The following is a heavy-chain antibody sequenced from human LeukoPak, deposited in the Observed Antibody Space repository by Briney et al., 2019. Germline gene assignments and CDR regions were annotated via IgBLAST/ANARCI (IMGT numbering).Heavy chain of an antibody. J-gene: IGHJ4*02. CDR3: ARSVGATPLDY. D-gene: IGHD1-26*01. Sequence: GESLKISCQGSGYSFTSYWIAWVRQMPGKGLEWMGIIYPSDSETTYSPSFQGQVTISADKSINTAYLQWSSLTASDTAMYYCARSVGATPLDYWGQGTPVTVSS. CDR1: GYSFTSYW. CDR2: IYPSDSET. V-gene: IGHV5-51*01.